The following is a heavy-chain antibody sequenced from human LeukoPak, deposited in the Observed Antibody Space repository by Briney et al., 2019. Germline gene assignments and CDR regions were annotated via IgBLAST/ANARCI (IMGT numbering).Heavy chain of an antibody. D-gene: IGHD3-3*01. J-gene: IGHJ4*02. Sequence: SSETLSLTCAVCGGSFSGYYWSWIRQPPGKGLEWIGEINHSGSTNYNPSLKSRVTISVDTSKNQFSLKLSSVTAADTAVYYCARGYYDFWSGYLEYYFDYWGQGTLVTVSS. CDR2: INHSGST. CDR3: ARGYYDFWSGYLEYYFDY. V-gene: IGHV4-34*01. CDR1: GGSFSGYY.